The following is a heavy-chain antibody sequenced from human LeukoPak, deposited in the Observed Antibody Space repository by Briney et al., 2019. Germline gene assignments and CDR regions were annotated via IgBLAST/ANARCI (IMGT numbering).Heavy chain of an antibody. J-gene: IGHJ4*02. V-gene: IGHV3-23*01. CDR2: ISGSGGST. CDR1: GFTFSSYA. CDR3: AKTPDYYGSGSYDY. D-gene: IGHD3-10*01. Sequence: GGSLRLSCAASGFTFSSYAMTWVRQAPGKGLDWVSAISGSGGSTYYADSVKGRFTISRDNSKNTLYLQMNSLRAEDTAVYYCAKTPDYYGSGSYDYWGQGTLVTVSS.